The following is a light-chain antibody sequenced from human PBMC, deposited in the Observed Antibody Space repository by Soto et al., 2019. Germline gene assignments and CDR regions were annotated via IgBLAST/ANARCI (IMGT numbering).Light chain of an antibody. J-gene: IGKJ4*01. CDR2: CAS. CDR1: QSVSSNY. CDR3: QQYGSSPLT. V-gene: IGKV3-20*01. Sequence: EIVLTQSPGTLSLSPGERATLSCRASQSVSSNYLAWYQQKPGQAPRLLIYCASSRATGIPDRFSGSGSGTDFTLTISRLEPEDFAVYHYQQYGSSPLTFGGGTKVEIK.